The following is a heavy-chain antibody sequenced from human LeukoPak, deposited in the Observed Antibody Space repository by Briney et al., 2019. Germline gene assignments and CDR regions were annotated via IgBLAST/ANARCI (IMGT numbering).Heavy chain of an antibody. Sequence: GGSLRLSCEASGFTFSSYWINWVRQGPGKGLVWVSCINTDGSSTSYADSVKGRFTISRDNGKNTLYMQMNSLRAEDTAVYYCARGVGAIHYWGQGTLVTVSS. D-gene: IGHD1-26*01. CDR3: ARGVGAIHY. V-gene: IGHV3-74*01. CDR1: GFTFSSYW. J-gene: IGHJ4*02. CDR2: INTDGSST.